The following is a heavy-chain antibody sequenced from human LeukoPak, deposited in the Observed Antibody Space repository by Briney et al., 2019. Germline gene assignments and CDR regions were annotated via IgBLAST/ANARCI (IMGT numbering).Heavy chain of an antibody. D-gene: IGHD3-22*01. CDR3: VGSGYYYADYFQH. J-gene: IGHJ1*01. Sequence: PSETLSLTCTVSGGSISSYYWSWIRQPAGKGLEWIGRIYTSGSTNYNPSLKSRVTISVDKSKNQFSLKLSSVTAADTAVYYCVGSGYYYADYFQHWGQGTLVTVSS. CDR2: IYTSGST. V-gene: IGHV4-4*07. CDR1: GGSISSYY.